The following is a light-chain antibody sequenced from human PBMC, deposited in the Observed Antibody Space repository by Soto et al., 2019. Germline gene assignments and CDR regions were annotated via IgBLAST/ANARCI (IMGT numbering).Light chain of an antibody. Sequence: EIAMTQSPATVSVSPGERATLSCRASQSVSSNLAWYQQKPGQAPRLLIYGASSRDTGIPARFSGSGSGTECTLTISSLQSEDFSVYYCQQDNKWPLTFGGGTKVEIK. V-gene: IGKV3D-15*01. CDR2: GAS. CDR3: QQDNKWPLT. CDR1: QSVSSN. J-gene: IGKJ4*01.